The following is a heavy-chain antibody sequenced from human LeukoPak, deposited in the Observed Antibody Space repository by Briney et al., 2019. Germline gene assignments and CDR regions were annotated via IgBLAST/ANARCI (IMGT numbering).Heavy chain of an antibody. D-gene: IGHD1-7*01. Sequence: GGALRLSYAASGFSFSSYSMRWVRPAPGRGQQWVSSITGSSSYMYYSDSLKGRFTISSDNAKNSLYLQMNSLRAEDTAVYYCAREDGITGTTGGYWGQGTLVTVSS. CDR1: GFSFSSYS. J-gene: IGHJ4*02. V-gene: IGHV3-21*01. CDR2: ITGSSSYM. CDR3: AREDGITGTTGGY.